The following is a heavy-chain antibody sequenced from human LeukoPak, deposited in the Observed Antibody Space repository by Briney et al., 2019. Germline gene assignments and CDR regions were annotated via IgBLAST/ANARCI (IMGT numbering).Heavy chain of an antibody. CDR3: ASTPVTAV. V-gene: IGHV3-11*06. J-gene: IGHJ4*02. D-gene: IGHD4-23*01. Sequence: SVKGRFTISRDNAKNSLYLQMNSLRAEDTAVYYCASTPVTAVWGQGTLVTVSS.